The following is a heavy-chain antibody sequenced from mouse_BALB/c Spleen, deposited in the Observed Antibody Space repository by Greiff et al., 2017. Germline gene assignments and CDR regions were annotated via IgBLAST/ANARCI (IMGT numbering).Heavy chain of an antibody. V-gene: IGHV3-2*02. CDR2: ISYSGST. CDR1: GYSITSDYA. Sequence: VQLQQSGPGLVKPSQSLSLTCTVTGYSITSDYAWNWIRQFPGNKLEWMGYISYSGSTSYNPSLKSRISITRDTSKNQFFLQLNSVTTEDTATYYCASLIYYGNYDAMDYWGQGTSVTVSS. D-gene: IGHD2-1*01. J-gene: IGHJ4*01. CDR3: ASLIYYGNYDAMDY.